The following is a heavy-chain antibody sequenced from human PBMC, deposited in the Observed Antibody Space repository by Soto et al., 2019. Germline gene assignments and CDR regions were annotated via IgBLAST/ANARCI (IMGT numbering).Heavy chain of an antibody. V-gene: IGHV4-59*04. Sequence: SSETLSLTCIVSGGSFSSYHWSWIRQPPGKGLEWIGYINYSGSTNYNPSLKSRVTISIDTSKNQFSLELSSVTAADTAVYYCARGLDYDILTGYYLWGQGTLVTVSS. CDR3: ARGLDYDILTGYYL. J-gene: IGHJ4*02. D-gene: IGHD3-9*01. CDR1: GGSFSSYH. CDR2: INYSGST.